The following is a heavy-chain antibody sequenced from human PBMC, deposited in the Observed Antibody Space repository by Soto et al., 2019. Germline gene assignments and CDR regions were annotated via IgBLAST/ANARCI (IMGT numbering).Heavy chain of an antibody. CDR1: GGSISSYY. J-gene: IGHJ4*02. V-gene: IGHV4-59*01. D-gene: IGHD1-26*01. Sequence: SETLSLTCTVSGGSISSYYRSWIRQPPGKGLEWIGYIYYSGSTNYNPSLKSRVTISVDTSKNQFSLKLSSVTAADTAVYYCARVMVGALDYWGQGTLVTVSS. CDR2: IYYSGST. CDR3: ARVMVGALDY.